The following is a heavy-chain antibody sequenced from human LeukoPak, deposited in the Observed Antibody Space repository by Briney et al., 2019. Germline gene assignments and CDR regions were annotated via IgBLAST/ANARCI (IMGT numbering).Heavy chain of an antibody. CDR2: IRYDGSKK. CDR1: GFTFTSYG. J-gene: IGHJ4*02. D-gene: IGHD1-1*01. CDR3: AKDLDLPRPYYFDY. Sequence: GGSLGLSCAASGFTFTSYGIHWVRQAPGKGLEWVAFIRYDGSKKYYADSVKGRFTISRDNSKNTLYLQMNSLRAEDTAVYYCAKDLDLPRPYYFDYWGQGTLVTVSS. V-gene: IGHV3-30*02.